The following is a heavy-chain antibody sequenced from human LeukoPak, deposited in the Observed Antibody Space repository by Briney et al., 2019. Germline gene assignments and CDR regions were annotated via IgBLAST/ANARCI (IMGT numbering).Heavy chain of an antibody. V-gene: IGHV3-21*01. J-gene: IGHJ4*02. Sequence: GGSLRLSCAASGFTFSTYTMNWVRQAPGKGLEWVSCISSSSSYEYYADSVKGRFTISRDNAKNSLYLQMNTLRAEDTAVYYCARDLGEMATTNSDYWGQGTLVTVSS. D-gene: IGHD5-24*01. CDR2: ISSSSSYE. CDR3: ARDLGEMATTNSDY. CDR1: GFTFSTYT.